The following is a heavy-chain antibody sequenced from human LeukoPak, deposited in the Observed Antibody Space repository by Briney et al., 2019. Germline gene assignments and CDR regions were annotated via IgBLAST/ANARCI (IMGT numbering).Heavy chain of an antibody. V-gene: IGHV1-69*04. CDR3: ARDYGSQTYYYYYGMDV. CDR1: GGTFSSSA. CDR2: IIPSLAIA. Sequence: SVKVSCKASGGTFSSSAISWVRQAPGQGLEWMGRIIPSLAIANYAQKLQGRVTMTTDTSTSTAYMELRSLRSDDTAVYYCARDYGSQTYYYYYGMDVWGQGTTVTVSS. J-gene: IGHJ6*02. D-gene: IGHD2-2*03.